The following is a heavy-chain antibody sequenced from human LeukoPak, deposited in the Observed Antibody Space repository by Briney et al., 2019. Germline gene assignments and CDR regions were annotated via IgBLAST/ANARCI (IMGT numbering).Heavy chain of an antibody. CDR3: ARSGYTISAYHSDF. Sequence: TSETLSLTCDVSGVSIQSYWWSWVRKPAGKGLEWIGRIYTTGRTNYSPPFQSRVTMSIDVSSNQFSLTLRSVTAADTAVYYCARSGYTISAYHSDFWGQGAPVTVSS. V-gene: IGHV4-4*07. J-gene: IGHJ4*02. D-gene: IGHD5-18*01. CDR2: IYTTGRT. CDR1: GVSIQSYW.